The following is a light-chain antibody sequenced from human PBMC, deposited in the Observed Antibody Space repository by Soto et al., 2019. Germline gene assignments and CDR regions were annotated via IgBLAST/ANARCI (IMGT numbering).Light chain of an antibody. CDR1: QRISSTF. CDR3: QQCGGSPT. J-gene: IGKJ1*01. CDR2: GAS. V-gene: IGKV3-20*01. Sequence: EIVLTQSPGTLSLSPGERASLSCRASQRISSTFLAWYQQKPGQAPRLLIYGASSRATGIPDRFSGSGSGTDFTLTISRLEAADFAMYYCQQCGGSPTFGQGTKVEVK.